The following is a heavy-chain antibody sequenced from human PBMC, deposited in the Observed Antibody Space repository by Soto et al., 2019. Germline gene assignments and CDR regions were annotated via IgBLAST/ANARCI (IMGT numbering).Heavy chain of an antibody. D-gene: IGHD6-19*01. V-gene: IGHV3-73*01. J-gene: IGHJ4*02. CDR3: TRPGYSSGWLDY. CDR2: IRSKGNNYAT. CDR1: GFTFSASA. Sequence: SCAASGFTFSASAIHWVRQASGKGLEWVGRIRSKGNNYATAYAASVKGRFTISRDDSKSTAYLQMNSLKTEDTAVYYCTRPGYSSGWLDYWGQGILVTVSS.